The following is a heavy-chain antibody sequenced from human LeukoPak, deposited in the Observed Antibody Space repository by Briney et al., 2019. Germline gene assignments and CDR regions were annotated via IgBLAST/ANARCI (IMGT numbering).Heavy chain of an antibody. CDR3: ARGRDSRGYQFMGFDS. Sequence: SETLSLTCTVAGGSISSGNYYWGWIRQPAGRGLEWIVRIWADGAPTYRPSLKSRVTISVDTSKNQFSLRLSSVTAADTAVYYCARGRDSRGYQFMGFDSWGQGTLVTVSS. D-gene: IGHD3-22*01. CDR2: IWADGAP. CDR1: GGSISSGNYY. V-gene: IGHV4-61*02. J-gene: IGHJ4*02.